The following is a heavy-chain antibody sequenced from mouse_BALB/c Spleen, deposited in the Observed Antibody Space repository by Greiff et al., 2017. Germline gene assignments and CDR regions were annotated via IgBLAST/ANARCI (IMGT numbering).Heavy chain of an antibody. V-gene: IGHV14-3*02. Sequence: VQLQQSGAELVTSGASVKLSCTASGFNIKDTYMHWVKQRPEQGLEWIGRIDPANGNTKYDPKFQGKATITADTSSNTAYLQLSSLTSEDSAVYYCARSYYGPDNWGKGPTHTVA. J-gene: IGHJ2*01. D-gene: IGHD1-2*01. CDR1: GFNIKDTY. CDR3: ARSYYGPDN. CDR2: IDPANGNT.